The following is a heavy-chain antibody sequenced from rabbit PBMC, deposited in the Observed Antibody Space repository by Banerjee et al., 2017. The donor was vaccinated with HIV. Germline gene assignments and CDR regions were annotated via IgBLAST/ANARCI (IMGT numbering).Heavy chain of an antibody. CDR3: ARDIWAVSSYLGL. CDR2: ITYDGRT. Sequence: QSLEESGGDLVKPGGSLKLSCKASGFDFSRYGVSWVRQAPGKGLEYIGYITYDGRTYYASWAKGRFTISKTSSTTVTLQMTSLTAADTATYFCARDIWAVSSYLGLWGPGTLVTVS. J-gene: IGHJ4*01. D-gene: IGHD8-1*01. V-gene: IGHV1S40*01. CDR1: GFDFSRYG.